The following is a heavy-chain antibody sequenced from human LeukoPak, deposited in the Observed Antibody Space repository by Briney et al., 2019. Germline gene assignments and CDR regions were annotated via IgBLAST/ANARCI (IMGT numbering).Heavy chain of an antibody. D-gene: IGHD6-13*01. CDR1: GFTFSSYA. CDR3: ARDGASSWMYSYYYGMDV. CDR2: ISYDGSNK. Sequence: GRSLRLSCAASGFTFSSYAMHWVRQAPGKGLEWVAVISYDGSNKYYADSVKGRFTISRDNSKNTLYLQMNSLRAEDTAVYYCARDGASSWMYSYYYGMDVWGQGTTVTVSS. J-gene: IGHJ6*02. V-gene: IGHV3-30-3*01.